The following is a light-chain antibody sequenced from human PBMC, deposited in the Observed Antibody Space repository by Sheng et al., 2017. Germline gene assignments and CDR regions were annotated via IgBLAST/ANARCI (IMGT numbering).Light chain of an antibody. CDR1: QSVRSN. CDR2: GAS. V-gene: IGKV3-15*01. J-gene: IGKJ4*01. Sequence: EIVLTQSPGTLSLSPGERATLSCRASQSVRSNLLAWYQQRPGQTPRLLIYGASTRATGIPARFSGSGSGTEFTLTISSLQSEDFAVYYCQQYNNWPPLTLGGGTK. CDR3: QQYNNWPPLT.